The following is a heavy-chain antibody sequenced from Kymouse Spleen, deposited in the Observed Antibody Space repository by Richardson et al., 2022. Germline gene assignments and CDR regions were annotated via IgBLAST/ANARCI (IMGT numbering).Heavy chain of an antibody. CDR1: GFTFSSYG. D-gene: IGHD6-19*01. CDR3: ARDEEGYSSGWFDY. J-gene: IGHJ4*02. Sequence: QVQLVESGGGVVQPGRSLRLSCAASGFTFSSYGMHWVRQAPGKGLEWVAVIWYDGSNKYYADSVKGRFTISRDNSKNTLYLQMNSLRAEDTAVYYCARDEEGYSSGWFDYWGQGTLVTVSS. V-gene: IGHV3-33*01. CDR2: IWYDGSNK.